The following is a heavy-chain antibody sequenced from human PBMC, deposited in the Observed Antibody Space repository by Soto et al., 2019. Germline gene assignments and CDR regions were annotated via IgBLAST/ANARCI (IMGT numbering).Heavy chain of an antibody. CDR3: ARDSRLRSVGDY. CDR1: GFTVTSSC. J-gene: IGHJ4*02. D-gene: IGHD3-3*01. V-gene: IGHV3-66*01. Sequence: EVLLVESGGGLVQPGGSLRLSCAASGFTVTSSCMSWVRQAPGKGLECVSLVYSNGATYYADSVKGRFTISRDTFRNTLDLQMNSLRAEDTAVYYCARDSRLRSVGDYWGQGTLVTVSS. CDR2: VYSNGAT.